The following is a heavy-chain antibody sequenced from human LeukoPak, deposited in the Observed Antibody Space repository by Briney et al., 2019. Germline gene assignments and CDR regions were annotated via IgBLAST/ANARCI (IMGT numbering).Heavy chain of an antibody. CDR3: VRGRDVVATAPFFYYGMDV. J-gene: IGHJ6*02. D-gene: IGHD5-12*01. V-gene: IGHV3-7*01. CDR2: IWEVGREM. CDR1: GFTFTALW. Sequence: GGSLRPSCAVSGFTFTALWMTWVRQAPGNGLEWVANIWEVGREMHYADSVQDRFAISADTAKTSLYLHMNSLRTEDSAVSYCVRGRDVVATAPFFYYGMDVWGQGTTVTVSS.